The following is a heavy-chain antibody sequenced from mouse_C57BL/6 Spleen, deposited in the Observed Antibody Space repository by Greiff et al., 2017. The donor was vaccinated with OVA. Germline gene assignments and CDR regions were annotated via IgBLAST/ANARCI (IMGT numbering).Heavy chain of an antibody. D-gene: IGHD1-1*01. V-gene: IGHV3-6*01. CDR1: GYSITSGYY. CDR3: ANYYGSSPWFAY. CDR2: ISYDGSN. Sequence: DVKLQESGPGLVKPSQSLSLTCSVTGYSITSGYYWNWIRQFPGNKLEWMGYISYDGSNNYNPSLKNRISITRDTSKNQFFLKLNSVTTEDTATYYCANYYGSSPWFAYWGQGTLVTVSA. J-gene: IGHJ3*01.